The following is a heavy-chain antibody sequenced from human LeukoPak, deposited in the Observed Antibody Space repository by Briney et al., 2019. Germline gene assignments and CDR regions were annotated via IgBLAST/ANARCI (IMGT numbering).Heavy chain of an antibody. CDR1: GFTFSTSG. CDR2: MHTGGTT. CDR3: ATMRGPNNGWYYFDS. Sequence: GGSLRLSCAASGFTFSTSGMHWVRQAPGKGLEWVSFMHTGGTTYYADSLKGRFTISRDYSRNTLFLQMNSLRAGDTAVYYCATMRGPNNGWYYFDSWGQGTLVTVSS. V-gene: IGHV3-NL1*01. J-gene: IGHJ4*02. D-gene: IGHD6-19*01.